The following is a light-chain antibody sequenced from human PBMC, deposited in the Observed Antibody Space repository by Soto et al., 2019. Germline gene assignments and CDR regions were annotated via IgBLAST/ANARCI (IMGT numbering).Light chain of an antibody. J-gene: IGKJ4*01. V-gene: IGKV1-33*01. Sequence: DIQMTQSPSSLSASVGDRVTITCQASQDISNYLNWYQQKPGKAPKLLIYDASNLETGVPSRFSGSGSGTEFTFTISSLQPEDIATYYCQQYDNLLLSFGGGTKVEIK. CDR1: QDISNY. CDR3: QQYDNLLLS. CDR2: DAS.